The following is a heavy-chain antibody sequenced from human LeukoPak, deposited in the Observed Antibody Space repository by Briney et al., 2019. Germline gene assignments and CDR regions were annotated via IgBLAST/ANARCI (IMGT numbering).Heavy chain of an antibody. CDR3: ARQTGVGLFILP. V-gene: IGHV4-39*01. Sequence: SSETLSLTCAVSGHSISTSNSYWGWIRRPPGKGLEWVGSIYYSGNTYYNPSLKSRVTISVDTSKNQFSLKLTSVTAADTAVYYCARQTGVGLFILPGGRGTLVTVSS. CDR2: IYYSGNT. J-gene: IGHJ4*02. D-gene: IGHD3-3*01. CDR1: GHSISTSNSY.